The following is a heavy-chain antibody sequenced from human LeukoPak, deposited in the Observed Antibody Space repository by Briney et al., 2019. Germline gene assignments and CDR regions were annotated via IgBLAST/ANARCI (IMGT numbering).Heavy chain of an antibody. Sequence: GGSLRLSCAASGFTFSSYGMHWVRQAPGKGLEWVAVIWYDGSNKYYADSVKGRFTISRDNSKNTLYLQMNSLRAEDTAVYYCARVRDRGGVSSTSPNYWGQGTLVTVSS. D-gene: IGHD2-2*01. CDR1: GFTFSSYG. CDR2: IWYDGSNK. J-gene: IGHJ4*02. V-gene: IGHV3-33*01. CDR3: ARVRDRGGVSSTSPNY.